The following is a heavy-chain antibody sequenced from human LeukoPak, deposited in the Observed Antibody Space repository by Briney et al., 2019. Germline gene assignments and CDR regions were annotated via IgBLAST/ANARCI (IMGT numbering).Heavy chain of an antibody. CDR1: GFTFSNYA. CDR2: IRASGGST. Sequence: GGSLRLSCEASGFTFSNYAMSWVRQAPGKGLEWVSSIRASGGSTYYADSVKGRFTISRDNSKNTLYLQMNSLRAEDTAVYYCAKGYYDSSGYFDYWGQGTLVTVSS. J-gene: IGHJ4*02. CDR3: AKGYYDSSGYFDY. D-gene: IGHD3-22*01. V-gene: IGHV3-23*01.